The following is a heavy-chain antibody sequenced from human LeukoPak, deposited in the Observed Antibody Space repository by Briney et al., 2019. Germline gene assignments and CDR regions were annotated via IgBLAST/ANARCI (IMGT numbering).Heavy chain of an antibody. CDR1: GGSFSGYY. J-gene: IGHJ5*02. D-gene: IGHD5-12*01. Sequence: TSETLSLTCAVYGGSFSGYYWSWIRQPPGKGLEWIGEINHSGSTNYNPSLKSRVTISVDTSKNQFSLKLSSVTAADTAVYYCARARAPYDAWGQGTLVTVSS. CDR2: INHSGST. V-gene: IGHV4-34*01. CDR3: ARARAPYDA.